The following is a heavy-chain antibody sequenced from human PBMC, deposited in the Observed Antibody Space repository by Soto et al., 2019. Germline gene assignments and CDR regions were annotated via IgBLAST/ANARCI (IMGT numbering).Heavy chain of an antibody. V-gene: IGHV4-31*03. D-gene: IGHD2-8*01. CDR3: ARGGYCSNGVCYIHYGVDV. CDR2: IYYSGST. Sequence: QVQLQESGPGLVKPSQTLSLSCTVTGTSVTSAGYYWSWIRQHPGQGLEWIGYIYYSGSTSYNPSLKSRVTISVDTSNNQFSLDLTYVTAADTAVYYCARGGYCSNGVCYIHYGVDVWGQGTTVTVSS. J-gene: IGHJ6*02. CDR1: GTSVTSAGYY.